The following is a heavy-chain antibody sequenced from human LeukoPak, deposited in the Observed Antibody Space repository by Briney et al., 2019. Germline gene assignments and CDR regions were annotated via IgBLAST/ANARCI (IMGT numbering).Heavy chain of an antibody. J-gene: IGHJ4*02. CDR1: GYTLTKLS. CDR3: ATAVVDGSGSYHGLDY. CDR2: FDPEDGET. V-gene: IGHV1-24*01. D-gene: IGHD3-10*01. Sequence: ASVKVSCKVSGYTLTKLSMHWVRQAHGKGLEWIGGFDPEDGETIYAQKFQGRVTMTEDTSTDTAYMELSSLRSEDTAVYYCATAVVDGSGSYHGLDYWGQGTLVSVSS.